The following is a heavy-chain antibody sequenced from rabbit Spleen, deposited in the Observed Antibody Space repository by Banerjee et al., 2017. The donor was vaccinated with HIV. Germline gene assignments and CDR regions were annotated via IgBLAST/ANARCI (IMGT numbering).Heavy chain of an antibody. D-gene: IGHD3-1*01. Sequence: QEQLVESGGGLVQPEGSLTLTCMSSGVSFSDSSYMCWVRQAPGKGLEWIACIDSGSSGFTYFASWAKGRFTISRTSSTTVTLRMTSLTAADTATYFCARDLASVVGWNFNLWGPGTLVTVS. V-gene: IGHV1S45*01. J-gene: IGHJ4*01. CDR3: ARDLASVVGWNFNL. CDR1: GVSFSDSSY. CDR2: IDSGSSGFT.